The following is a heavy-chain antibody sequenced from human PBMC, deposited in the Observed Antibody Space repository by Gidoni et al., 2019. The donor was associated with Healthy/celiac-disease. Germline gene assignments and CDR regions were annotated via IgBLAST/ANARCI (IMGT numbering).Heavy chain of an antibody. CDR2: IYWEDET. CDR3: AHTSGSYPGVVDY. J-gene: IGHJ4*02. V-gene: IGHV2-5*02. Sequence: QITLKESGPTLAKRTQTLTLTCTFSGFPLSTRGVGVCWLRQPPGKALEWLALIYWEDETHYSPSLKSRLTITKDTSKTQVVLTMTNMDPVDTAAYCCAHTSGSYPGVVDYWGQGTLVTVSS. D-gene: IGHD1-26*01. CDR1: GFPLSTRGVG.